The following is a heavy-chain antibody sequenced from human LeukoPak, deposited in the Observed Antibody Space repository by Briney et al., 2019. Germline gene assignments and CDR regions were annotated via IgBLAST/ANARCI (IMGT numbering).Heavy chain of an antibody. Sequence: TGGSLRLSCAASGFTFSSYWMHWVRQAPGKGLVWVSRINSDGSSTSYADSVKGRFTISRDNAKNTLYLQMNSLRAEDRVVYYWPRDVYGDYVDYWGRETLATVP. D-gene: IGHD4-17*01. CDR3: PRDVYGDYVDY. CDR2: INSDGSST. V-gene: IGHV3-74*01. J-gene: IGHJ4*02. CDR1: GFTFSSYW.